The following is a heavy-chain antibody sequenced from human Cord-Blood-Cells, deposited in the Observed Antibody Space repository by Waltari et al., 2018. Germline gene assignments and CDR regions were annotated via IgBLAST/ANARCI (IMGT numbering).Heavy chain of an antibody. CDR1: GYSISSGYY. CDR3: ARDQYCSSTSCYYFDY. J-gene: IGHJ4*02. V-gene: IGHV4-38-2*02. Sequence: QVQLQESGPGLVKPSETLSLTCAVSGYSISSGYYWGWIRQPPGKGLEWIGSIYHSGSPYYSPSLKSRVTISVDTSKNQFSLKLSSVTAADTAVYYCARDQYCSSTSCYYFDYWGQGTLVTVSS. CDR2: IYHSGSP. D-gene: IGHD2-2*01.